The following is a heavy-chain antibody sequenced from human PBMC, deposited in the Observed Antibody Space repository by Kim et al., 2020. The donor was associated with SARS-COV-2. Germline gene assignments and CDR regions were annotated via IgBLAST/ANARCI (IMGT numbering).Heavy chain of an antibody. CDR1: GFTASSQY. V-gene: IGHV3-53*03. Sequence: GGSLRLSCAASGFTASSQYMSWVRQAPGKGLEWVSIAYSSCRMFCADSVKGGFTISGDSSRNTVYLQMNSLRADDTAAYYCARVRVTNKQSLVRGVLHA. CDR3: ARVRVTNKQSLVRGVLHA. CDR2: AYSSCRM. J-gene: IGHJ3*01. D-gene: IGHD3-10*01.